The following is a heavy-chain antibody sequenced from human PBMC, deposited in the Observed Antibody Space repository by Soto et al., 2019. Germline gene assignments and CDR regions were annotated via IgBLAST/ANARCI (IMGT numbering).Heavy chain of an antibody. CDR2: IWSDGSRQ. CDR3: AGGTGYWEISDY. D-gene: IGHD3-9*01. V-gene: IGHV3-33*01. CDR1: GFAFNNYG. J-gene: IGHJ4*02. Sequence: QVQLVESGGGVIQPGRSLRLSCATSGFAFNNYGMHWVRQAPGKGLEWVAVIWSDGSRQYYVDSVKGRFTISRDNSNNTLYLQMNSLRVDDRAVYYCAGGTGYWEISDYWGQGTRVTVSP.